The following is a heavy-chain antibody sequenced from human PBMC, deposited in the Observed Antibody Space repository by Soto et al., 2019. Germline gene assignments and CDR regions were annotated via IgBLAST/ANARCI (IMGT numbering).Heavy chain of an antibody. CDR1: GGTFSSYA. CDR2: IIPIFGTA. V-gene: IGHV1-69*01. CDR3: XXXXXXXXXXXXXXXXXXYYYYYGMDV. Sequence: QVQLVQSGAEVKKPGSSVKVSCKASGGTFSSYAISWVRQAPGQGLEWMGGIIPIFGTANYAQKFQGRVTITADESTSTAYMELSSLRSEXXXXXXXXXXXXXXXXXXXXXXXXXYYYYYGMDVWGQGTTVTVSS. J-gene: IGHJ6*02.